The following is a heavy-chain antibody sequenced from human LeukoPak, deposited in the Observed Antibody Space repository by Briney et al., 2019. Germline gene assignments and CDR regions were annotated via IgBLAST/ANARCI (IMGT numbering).Heavy chain of an antibody. CDR1: GFTFSSYA. V-gene: IGHV3-23*01. J-gene: IGHJ4*02. CDR3: AKNSASYYYSALDY. D-gene: IGHD3-22*01. CDR2: TGGSGDST. Sequence: GGSLRLSCAASGFTFSSYAMSWVRQAPGKGLEWVSGTGGSGDSTFYADSVEGRFTISRDNSKNTLYLQMNSLRAEDTAVYYCAKNSASYYYSALDYWGQGALVTVSS.